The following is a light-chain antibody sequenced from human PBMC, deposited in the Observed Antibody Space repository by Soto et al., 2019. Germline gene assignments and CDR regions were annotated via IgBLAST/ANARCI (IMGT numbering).Light chain of an antibody. J-gene: IGKJ5*01. CDR3: QQRNIWHPVT. CDR2: GAF. Sequence: DIVMTQSPDSLAGSLGERASINCKSSQSVSSYLAWYQQKPGQATRLIIYGAFNRANGIPARFSGSGSGTDFTLTISSLEPEDFAIYYCQQRNIWHPVTFGQGTRLEIK. V-gene: IGKV3-11*01. CDR1: QSVSSY.